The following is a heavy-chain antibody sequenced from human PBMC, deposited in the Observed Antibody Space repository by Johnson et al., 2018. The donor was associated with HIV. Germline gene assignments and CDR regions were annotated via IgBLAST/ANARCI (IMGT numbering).Heavy chain of an antibody. D-gene: IGHD3-10*01. CDR3: AREPRGPSSGSRIPDAFDI. J-gene: IGHJ3*02. V-gene: IGHV3-33*01. Sequence: VHLVESGGGVVQPGRSLRLSCAASGFTFSNYDMHWVRQAPGKGLEWVALICYDGANKYYADSVKGRFTISRDNSKNTLYLQMNSLRAEDTAVYYCAREPRGPSSGSRIPDAFDIWGQGTMVTVSS. CDR1: GFTFSNYD. CDR2: ICYDGANK.